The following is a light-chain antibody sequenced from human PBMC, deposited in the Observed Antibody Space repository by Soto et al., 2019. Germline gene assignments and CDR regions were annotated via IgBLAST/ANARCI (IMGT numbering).Light chain of an antibody. Sequence: EIVLTQSPGTLSLSPGERATLSCRASESISSTNLGWYQQKPGQAPRLLIYAASSRATGIPVRFSGSGSGTDFTLTISRLEPEDFAVYYCQQYGSSSTFGQGTKVDI. CDR1: ESISSTN. J-gene: IGKJ1*01. CDR2: AAS. V-gene: IGKV3-20*01. CDR3: QQYGSSST.